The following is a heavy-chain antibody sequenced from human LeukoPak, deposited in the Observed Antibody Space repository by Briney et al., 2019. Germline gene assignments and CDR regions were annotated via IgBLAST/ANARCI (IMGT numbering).Heavy chain of an antibody. D-gene: IGHD1-26*01. CDR2: IYYDGGNK. CDR3: ARDLLYSGSYSWYFDL. CDR1: GFTFSRNG. J-gene: IGHJ2*01. V-gene: IGHV3-33*01. Sequence: PGGSVRLSCAASGFTFSRNGMHWVRQAPGKGLEWVALIYYDGGNKYYVDSVKGRFTISRDNSKNMLYLQMNSLRAEDTAVYYCARDLLYSGSYSWYFDLWGRGIPVTVSS.